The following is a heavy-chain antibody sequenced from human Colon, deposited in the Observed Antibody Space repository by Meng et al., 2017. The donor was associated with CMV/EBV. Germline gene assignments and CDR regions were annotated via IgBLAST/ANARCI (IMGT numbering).Heavy chain of an antibody. J-gene: IGHJ3*02. CDR1: GFVFSNYN. CDR3: ARDHRGALYDNDAFNI. CDR2: ISSDATSR. Sequence: ESLKISCATSGFVFSNYNLNWVRQAPGKGLEWVSSISSDATSRHYSDSVKGRFTISRDNAKSSVYLQMDSLRAEDTAVYYCARDHRGALYDNDAFNIWGQGTLVTVSS. D-gene: IGHD5/OR15-5a*01. V-gene: IGHV3-21*01.